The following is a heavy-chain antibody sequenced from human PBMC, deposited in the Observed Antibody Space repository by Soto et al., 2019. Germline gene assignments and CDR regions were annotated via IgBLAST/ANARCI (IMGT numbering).Heavy chain of an antibody. V-gene: IGHV3-33*01. CDR3: ARDVAVAGSDYFYYYHRMDV. CDR1: GFTFSSYG. CDR2: IWYDGSNK. D-gene: IGHD6-19*01. J-gene: IGHJ6*02. Sequence: QVQLVESGGGVVQPGRSLRLSCAASGFTFSSYGMHWVRQAPGKGLEWVAVIWYDGSNKYYADSVKGRFTISRDNSKNTLYLQMNSLRAEDTAVYYCARDVAVAGSDYFYYYHRMDVWGQGTTVTVSS.